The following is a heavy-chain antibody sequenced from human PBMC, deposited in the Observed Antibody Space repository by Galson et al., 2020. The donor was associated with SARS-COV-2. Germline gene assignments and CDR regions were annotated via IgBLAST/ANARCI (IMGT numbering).Heavy chain of an antibody. V-gene: IGHV4-30-2*01. CDR2: ISHSGGT. Sequence: SETLSLTCAVSGTSISGGSYSWNWIRQPPGKGLERTGYISHSGGTYYNPSLKSRVTISGDRSKNQFSLRLSSVTAADAAVYFCARLHYGEYAPEAFDIWGPGTRVTVAS. CDR1: GTSISGGSYS. CDR3: ARLHYGEYAPEAFDI. J-gene: IGHJ3*02. D-gene: IGHD4-17*01.